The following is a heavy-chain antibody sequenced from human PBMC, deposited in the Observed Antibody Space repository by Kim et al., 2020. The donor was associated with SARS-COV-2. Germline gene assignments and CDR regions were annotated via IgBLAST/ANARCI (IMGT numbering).Heavy chain of an antibody. Sequence: GGSLRLSCTASGFSFGDYPMSWVRQAPGKGLEWISLIRNKDYGGTTEYAASVEGRFTISRDDSKSIVYLQMDSLKTDDTAVYYCTQSWGGDYWGQGTQVTVSS. CDR3: TQSWGGDY. CDR2: IRNKDYGGTT. CDR1: GFSFGDYP. V-gene: IGHV3-49*04. D-gene: IGHD3-10*01. J-gene: IGHJ4*02.